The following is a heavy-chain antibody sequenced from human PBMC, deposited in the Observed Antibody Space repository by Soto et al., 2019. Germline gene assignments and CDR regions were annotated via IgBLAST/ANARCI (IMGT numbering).Heavy chain of an antibody. CDR2: ITPILDTA. CDR3: ARPLAAGTLHYFYYGMDV. J-gene: IGHJ6*02. V-gene: IGHV1-69*11. Sequence: QVQLVQSGAEVKKPGSSVKVSCKAPGGTLSIYAISWVRQAPGQGLEWMGGITPILDTANYAQEFQGRVTITADDSTSTAHRELRSLRYEDTAVYYCARPLAAGTLHYFYYGMDVWGQGTTVTVSS. CDR1: GGTLSIYA. D-gene: IGHD6-13*01.